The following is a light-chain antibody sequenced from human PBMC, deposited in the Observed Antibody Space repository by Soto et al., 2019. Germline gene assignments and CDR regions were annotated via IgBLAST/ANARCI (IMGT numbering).Light chain of an antibody. CDR2: KAS. V-gene: IGKV1-5*03. J-gene: IGKJ1*01. CDR3: QQYNSYSWA. Sequence: DIQMTHSPSTLSASVGDRVTITCRASQSISTWLAWYQQRAGKAPKLLIYKASNLESGVPSRFSGSGSGTDFTLTISSLQPDDFATYYCQQYNSYSWAFGQATKV. CDR1: QSISTW.